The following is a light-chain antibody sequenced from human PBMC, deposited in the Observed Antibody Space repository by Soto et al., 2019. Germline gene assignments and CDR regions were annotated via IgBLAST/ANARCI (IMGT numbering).Light chain of an antibody. J-gene: IGKJ3*01. Sequence: ITLNQSPSSLSASVGERVTISCRASQGISSSLAWYQQKPGKAPKLLIFGASTLQSGVPSRFSGSGSGTDFTLTISSLQPEDFAAYYCQQLDSNPRTFGPGTKVDIK. V-gene: IGKV1-9*01. CDR1: QGISSS. CDR2: GAS. CDR3: QQLDSNPRT.